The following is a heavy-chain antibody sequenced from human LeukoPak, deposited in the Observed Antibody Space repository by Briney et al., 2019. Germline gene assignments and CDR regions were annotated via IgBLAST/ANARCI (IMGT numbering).Heavy chain of an antibody. D-gene: IGHD3-3*01. Sequence: GGSLRLSCAASGFTFSSYGMHWVRQAPGKGLEWVAVISYDGSNKYYADSVKGRFTISRDNSKNTLYLQMNSLRAEDTAVYYCAKDLAYYDFWSGHSSSGYDPRGMDVWGQGTTVTVSS. V-gene: IGHV3-30*18. CDR2: ISYDGSNK. CDR1: GFTFSSYG. J-gene: IGHJ6*02. CDR3: AKDLAYYDFWSGHSSSGYDPRGMDV.